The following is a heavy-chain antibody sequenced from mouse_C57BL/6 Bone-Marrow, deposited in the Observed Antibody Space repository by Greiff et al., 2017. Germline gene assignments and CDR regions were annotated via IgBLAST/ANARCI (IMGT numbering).Heavy chain of an antibody. V-gene: IGHV3-6*01. D-gene: IGHD1-1*01. CDR3: ARSGIYYYGSRVFYWYFDV. Sequence: EVKLMESGPGLVKPSQSLSLTCSVTGYSITSGYYWNWIRQFPGNKLEWMCYISYDGSNNYNPSLKNRISITRDTSKNQFFLKLNSVTTEDTATYYSARSGIYYYGSRVFYWYFDVWGTGTTVTVSS. CDR1: GYSITSGYY. CDR2: ISYDGSN. J-gene: IGHJ1*03.